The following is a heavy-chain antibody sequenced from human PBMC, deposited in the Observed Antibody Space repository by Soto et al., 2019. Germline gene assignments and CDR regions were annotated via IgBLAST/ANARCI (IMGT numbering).Heavy chain of an antibody. CDR1: GYTFTSYG. CDR2: ISAYNGNT. Sequence: ASVKVSCKASGYTFTSYGISWVRQAPGQGLEWMGWISAYNGNTNYAQKLQGRVTMTTDTSTSTAYMELRSLRSDDTAVYYCARDQYSGSLYPNYYYYYGMDVWGKGTTVTVSS. V-gene: IGHV1-18*01. CDR3: ARDQYSGSLYPNYYYYYGMDV. J-gene: IGHJ6*04. D-gene: IGHD1-26*01.